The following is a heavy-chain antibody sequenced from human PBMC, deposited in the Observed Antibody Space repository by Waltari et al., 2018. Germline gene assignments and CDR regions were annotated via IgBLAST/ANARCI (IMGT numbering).Heavy chain of an antibody. Sequence: QVQLQESGSGRAKPSKTLSLTCTFPAGSISRGGYYWTWIHQHPGKGLEWIGYIYYSVSTYYNPSLKSRVTISVDTSKNQFSLKLSSVTAADTAVYYCARDTRAMVRGVHDAFDIWGQGTMVTVSS. D-gene: IGHD3-10*01. CDR1: AGSISRGGYY. V-gene: IGHV4-31*03. CDR2: IYYSVST. J-gene: IGHJ3*02. CDR3: ARDTRAMVRGVHDAFDI.